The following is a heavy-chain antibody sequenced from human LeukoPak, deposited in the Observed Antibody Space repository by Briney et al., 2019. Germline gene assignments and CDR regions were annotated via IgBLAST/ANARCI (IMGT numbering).Heavy chain of an antibody. D-gene: IGHD3-3*01. V-gene: IGHV4-59*01. CDR1: GGSISSSY. Sequence: SETLSLTCTVSGGSISSSYRSWIRQPPGKGLEWIGYIHYSGSTIYNPSLKSRATISVDTSKAHFSLKLSSVTAADTAVYYCARGRFVAAFDIWGQGTMVTVSS. CDR3: ARGRFVAAFDI. CDR2: IHYSGST. J-gene: IGHJ3*02.